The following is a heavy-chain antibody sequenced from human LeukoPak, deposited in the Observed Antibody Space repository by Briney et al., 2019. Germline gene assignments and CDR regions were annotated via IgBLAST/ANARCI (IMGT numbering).Heavy chain of an antibody. CDR1: GFTFSSYA. Sequence: GGSLRLSCAASGFTFSSYAMHWVRQAPGKGLEWVAVISYDGSNKYYADSVKGRFIISRDNSKNTLCLQMNSLRAEDTAVYYCARDAASRGYYDSSGSPFDYWGQGTLVTVSS. CDR2: ISYDGSNK. J-gene: IGHJ4*02. V-gene: IGHV3-30-3*01. D-gene: IGHD3-22*01. CDR3: ARDAASRGYYDSSGSPFDY.